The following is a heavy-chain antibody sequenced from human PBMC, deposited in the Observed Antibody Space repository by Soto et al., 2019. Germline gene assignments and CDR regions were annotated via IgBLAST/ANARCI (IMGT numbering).Heavy chain of an antibody. Sequence: PGGSLRLSCAASGFTFSNYFMTWVRQAPGKGLEWVANIKQDGSAKYYVDSVKGRFTISRDNSKNTLFLQMNSLRADDTVVFYWARDLGGPTTYYYAMDVWGQGTTVTVSS. CDR3: ARDLGGPTTYYYAMDV. CDR2: IKQDGSAK. V-gene: IGHV3-7*01. J-gene: IGHJ6*02. CDR1: GFTFSNYF. D-gene: IGHD3-16*01.